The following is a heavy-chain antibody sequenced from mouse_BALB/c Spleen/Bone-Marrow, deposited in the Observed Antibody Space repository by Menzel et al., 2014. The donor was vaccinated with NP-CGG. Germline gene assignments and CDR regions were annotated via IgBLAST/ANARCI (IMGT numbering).Heavy chain of an antibody. CDR2: IRNKANGYTT. D-gene: IGHD1-1*01. J-gene: IGHJ4*01. Sequence: EAQLQQSGGGLVQPGGSLRLSCATSGFTFTDYYMSWVRQPPGKALEWLGFIRNKANGYTTEYSASVKGRFTISRDNSQSILYLQMNSLRAEDSATYFCARVYYGSGYYYATDYWGQGAPVTVPS. CDR1: GFTFTDYY. V-gene: IGHV7-3*02. CDR3: ARVYYGSGYYYATDY.